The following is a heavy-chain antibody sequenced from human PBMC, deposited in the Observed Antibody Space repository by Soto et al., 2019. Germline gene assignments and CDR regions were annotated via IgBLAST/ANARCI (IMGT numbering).Heavy chain of an antibody. CDR2: FPSGGRST. D-gene: IGHD5-18*01. CDR3: AKSYSYGLYYFDY. CDR1: GFTFSSYG. J-gene: IGHJ4*02. V-gene: IGHV3-23*01. Sequence: GGSLRLSCAASGFTFSSYGMSWVRQAPGKGLEWVSTFPSGGRSTYYPDSVKGRFTISRDNSKNILYLQMNSLRAEDTAVYYCAKSYSYGLYYFDYWGQGTLVTVSS.